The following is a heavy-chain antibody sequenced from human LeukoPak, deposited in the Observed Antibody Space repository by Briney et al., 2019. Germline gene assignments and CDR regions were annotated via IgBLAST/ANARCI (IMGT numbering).Heavy chain of an antibody. CDR1: GNYW. J-gene: IGHJ4*02. Sequence: GGSLRLSCAASGNYWMHWVRQAPGKGLVWVSHINSDGSWTSYADSVKGRFTISKDNAKNTVYLQMNNLRAEDTAVYYCVIFYGTYWGRGTLVTVSS. CDR2: INSDGSWT. CDR3: VIFYGTY. D-gene: IGHD2/OR15-2a*01. V-gene: IGHV3-74*01.